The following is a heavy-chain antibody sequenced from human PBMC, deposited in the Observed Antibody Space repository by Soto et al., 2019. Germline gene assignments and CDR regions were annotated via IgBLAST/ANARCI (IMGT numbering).Heavy chain of an antibody. J-gene: IGHJ6*02. CDR2: INAYNGNT. D-gene: IGHD3-16*01. CDR1: GYSFTRYG. Sequence: QVQLVQSGAEVKNPGASVKVSCKASGYSFTRYGIGWARQAPGQGLEWMGWINAYNGNTNYAQNLQGRLTLTTDTSTTTAYMELRSLRSNATARHYCAMVDVYVTPSPQDVWGQGTTVTVSS. CDR3: AMVDVYVTPSPQDV. V-gene: IGHV1-18*01.